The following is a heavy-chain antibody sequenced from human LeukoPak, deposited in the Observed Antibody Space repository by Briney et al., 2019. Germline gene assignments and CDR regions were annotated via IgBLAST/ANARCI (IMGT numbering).Heavy chain of an antibody. V-gene: IGHV3-21*01. CDR1: GFTFSSYS. Sequence: GGSLRLSCAASGFTFSSYSMNWVRQAPGKGLEWVSSISSSSSYIYYADSVKGRFTISRDNAKNSLYLQMNSLRAEDTAVYYCARDQDDSSGYYYVGVGAFDIWGQGAMVTVSS. J-gene: IGHJ3*02. CDR2: ISSSSSYI. CDR3: ARDQDDSSGYYYVGVGAFDI. D-gene: IGHD3-22*01.